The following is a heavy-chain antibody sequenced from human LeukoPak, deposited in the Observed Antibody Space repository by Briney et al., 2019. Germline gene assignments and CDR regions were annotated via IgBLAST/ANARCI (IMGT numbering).Heavy chain of an antibody. Sequence: ASVKVSCKASGFTFSGYYMHWVRQAPGQGLEWMAWISPNSGGTNYVQKFQGRVTVTTDTSISTDYMEISGLTSDDTALYYCAREPSGSGGYDYWGQGTLVTVSS. V-gene: IGHV1-2*02. CDR1: GFTFSGYY. CDR2: ISPNSGGT. D-gene: IGHD3-10*01. CDR3: AREPSGSGGYDY. J-gene: IGHJ4*02.